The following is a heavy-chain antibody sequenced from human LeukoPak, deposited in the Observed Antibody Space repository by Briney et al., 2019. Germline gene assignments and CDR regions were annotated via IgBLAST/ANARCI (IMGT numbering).Heavy chain of an antibody. V-gene: IGHV3-74*01. CDR1: GFTFSSYY. J-gene: IGHJ2*01. CDR2: FSGDGSST. Sequence: GGSLRLSCAASGFTFSSYYMHWVRQAPGMGLMWVSRFSGDGSSTYYAESVKGRLTISRDNAKNTLYVQMNSLGVEDSAVYFCAIAYPVGGYWYFDLWGRGTLVTVSS. CDR3: AIAYPVGGYWYFDL.